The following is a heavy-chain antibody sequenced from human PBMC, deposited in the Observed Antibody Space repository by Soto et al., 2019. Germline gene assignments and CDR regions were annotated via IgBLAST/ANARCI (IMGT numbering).Heavy chain of an antibody. CDR3: TRDIWSRNYKCFDS. V-gene: IGHV3-30*03. J-gene: IGHJ5*01. Sequence: GGSLRLSCTSSTVTINVHGIQWVRQAPGKGLEWVAFISNDGRAQYYADSVKGRFTISRDYSKNTVYLQMNSLRKEETAVYYWTRDIWSRNYKCFDSWGPGTLVTVSS. D-gene: IGHD3-3*01. CDR1: TVTINVHG. CDR2: ISNDGRAQ.